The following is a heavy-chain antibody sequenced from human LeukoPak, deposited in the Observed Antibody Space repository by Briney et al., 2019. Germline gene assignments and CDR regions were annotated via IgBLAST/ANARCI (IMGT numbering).Heavy chain of an antibody. D-gene: IGHD5-24*01. Sequence: PSGTLSLTCTVSGGSIRSGSYYWSWIQQPAGKGLEWIGRIYTSGSTNYNPSLKSRVTISVDTSKNQFSLKLSSVTAADTAVYYCARDETRDGYNFDYWGQGTLVTVSS. CDR3: ARDETRDGYNFDY. CDR1: GGSIRSGSYY. J-gene: IGHJ4*02. V-gene: IGHV4-61*02. CDR2: IYTSGST.